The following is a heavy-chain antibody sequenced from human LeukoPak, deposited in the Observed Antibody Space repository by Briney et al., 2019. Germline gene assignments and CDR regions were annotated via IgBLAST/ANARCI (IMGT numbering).Heavy chain of an antibody. D-gene: IGHD4-17*01. J-gene: IGHJ5*02. V-gene: IGHV4-38-2*01. CDR3: ARVVTTKQNWFDP. CDR1: GYSISSGYY. Sequence: SDTLTLTCAVSGYSISSGYYWGWIRQPPGKGLEWIGSIYHSGSTYYNPSRKSRVTISVDTSKIHFSLKLSSVTAADTAVYYCARVVTTKQNWFDPWGQGTLVTVSS. CDR2: IYHSGST.